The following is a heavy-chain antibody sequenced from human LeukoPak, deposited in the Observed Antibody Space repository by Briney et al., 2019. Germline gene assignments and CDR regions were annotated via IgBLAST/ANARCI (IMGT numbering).Heavy chain of an antibody. V-gene: IGHV3-23*01. Sequence: PGGSLRLSCAASGFTFSSYAMSWVRQAPGKGLEWVSAISGSGGSTYYADSVKGRFTISRDNSKNTLYLQMNSLRAEDTAVYYCAKTHDYGRELYYFAYWARGTLVTVSS. D-gene: IGHD3-16*01. CDR1: GFTFSSYA. CDR3: AKTHDYGRELYYFAY. CDR2: ISGSGGST. J-gene: IGHJ4*02.